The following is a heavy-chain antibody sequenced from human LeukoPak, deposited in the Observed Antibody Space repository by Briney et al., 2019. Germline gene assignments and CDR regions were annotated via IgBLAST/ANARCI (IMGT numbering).Heavy chain of an antibody. J-gene: IGHJ4*02. CDR3: ARGGYDILTGYKN. CDR1: GFTFSSYG. D-gene: IGHD3-9*01. CDR2: ISSNGGST. Sequence: PGGSLRLSCAASGFTFSSYGMHWVRQAPGKGLEYVSAISSNGGSTYYANSVKGRFTISRDNSKNTLYLQMGSLRAGDMAVYYCARGGYDILTGYKNWGQGTLVTVSS. V-gene: IGHV3-64*01.